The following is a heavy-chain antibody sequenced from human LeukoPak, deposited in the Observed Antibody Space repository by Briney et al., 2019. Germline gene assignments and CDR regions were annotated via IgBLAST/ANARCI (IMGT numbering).Heavy chain of an antibody. Sequence: GGSLRLSCVASGFTLSNYAMSWVRQAPGKGLEWFSSISGSGGSTYQAENVKGRFTISRDNSKNTLYLQMNSLRDEVTAIYYCAAGYTTGWYVRYVDYWGQGTLVTVSS. CDR1: GFTLSNYA. CDR2: ISGSGGST. V-gene: IGHV3-23*01. J-gene: IGHJ4*02. D-gene: IGHD6-19*01. CDR3: AAGYTTGWYVRYVDY.